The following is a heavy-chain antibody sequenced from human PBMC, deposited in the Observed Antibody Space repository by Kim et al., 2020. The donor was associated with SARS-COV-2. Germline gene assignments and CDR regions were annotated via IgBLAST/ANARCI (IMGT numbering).Heavy chain of an antibody. D-gene: IGHD3-3*01. V-gene: IGHV3-30*18. CDR2: ISYDGSNK. J-gene: IGHJ1*01. Sequence: GGSLRLSCAASGFTFSSYGMHWVRQAPGKGLEWVAVISYDGSNKYYADSVKGRFTISGDNSKNTLYLQMNSLRAEDTAVYYCAKGERREWLLRLEYFQHWGQGTLVTVSS. CDR3: AKGERREWLLRLEYFQH. CDR1: GFTFSSYG.